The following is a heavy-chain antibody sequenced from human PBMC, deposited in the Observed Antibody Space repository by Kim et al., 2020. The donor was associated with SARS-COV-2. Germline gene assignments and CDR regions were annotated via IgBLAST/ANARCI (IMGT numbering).Heavy chain of an antibody. D-gene: IGHD6-19*01. CDR3: ARDSYSSGWSRLEIDY. V-gene: IGHV3-74*01. Sequence: SVKGRFTISRDNAKNTLYLQMNSLRAEDTAVYYCARDSYSSGWSRLEIDYWGQGTLVTVSS. J-gene: IGHJ4*02.